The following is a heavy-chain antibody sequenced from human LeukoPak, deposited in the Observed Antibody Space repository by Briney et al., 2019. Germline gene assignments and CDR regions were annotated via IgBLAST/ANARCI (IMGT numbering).Heavy chain of an antibody. CDR3: TREGWTTVTK. J-gene: IGHJ4*01. D-gene: IGHD4-17*01. V-gene: IGHV3-53*01. CDR2: IYSGGST. Sequence: PRGSLRLSCAASGFTASSNYICWVRQAPGKGLEWVSVIYSGGSTYYADSVKGRFTISRDNSKNTLYLPVNSLRAEDTAVYYCTREGWTTVTKWGQGTLVTVSS. CDR1: GFTASSNY.